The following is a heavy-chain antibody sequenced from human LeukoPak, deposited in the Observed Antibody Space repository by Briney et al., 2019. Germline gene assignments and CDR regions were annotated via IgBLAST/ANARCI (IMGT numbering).Heavy chain of an antibody. CDR3: AKIAGSSGYYPDY. J-gene: IGHJ4*02. CDR2: ISASGDST. CDR1: GFTFSTYA. Sequence: GGSLRLSCAASGFTFSTYAMSWVRQAQGKGLGWVSAISASGDSTYYTDSVKGRFTISRDNSKDTLYLQMNSLRAEDTAVYYCAKIAGSSGYYPDYWGQGTLVTVSS. D-gene: IGHD3-22*01. V-gene: IGHV3-23*01.